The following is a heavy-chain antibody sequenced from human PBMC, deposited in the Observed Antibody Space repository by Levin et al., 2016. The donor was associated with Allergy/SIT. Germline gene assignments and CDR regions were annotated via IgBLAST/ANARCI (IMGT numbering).Heavy chain of an antibody. CDR3: ARDQRLAVTYYYYYGMDV. CDR1: GYTFTSYY. V-gene: IGHV1-46*01. J-gene: IGHJ6*02. Sequence: ASVKVSCKASGYTFTSYYMHWVRQAPGQGLEWMGIINPSGGSTSYAQKFQGRVTMTRDTSTSTVYMELSSLRSEDTAVYYCARDQRLAVTYYYYYGMDVWGQGTTVTVSS. D-gene: IGHD6-19*01. CDR2: INPSGGST.